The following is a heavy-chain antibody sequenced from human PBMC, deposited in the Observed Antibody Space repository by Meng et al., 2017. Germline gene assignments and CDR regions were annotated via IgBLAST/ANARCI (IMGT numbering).Heavy chain of an antibody. V-gene: IGHV4-61*01. J-gene: IGHJ4*02. CDR1: GGSISSGSYY. D-gene: IGHD3-16*01. Sequence: SETLSLTCTVSGGSISSGSYYWSWIRQPPGKGLEWIGYIYYSGSTYYNPSLKSRVTISVDTSKNQFSLKLSSVTAADTAVYYCASSPFITNWVAGLDYWGQGTLVTVSS. CDR3: ASSPFITNWVAGLDY. CDR2: IYYSGST.